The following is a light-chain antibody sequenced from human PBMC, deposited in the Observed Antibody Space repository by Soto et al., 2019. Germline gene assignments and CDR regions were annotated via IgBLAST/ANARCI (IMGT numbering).Light chain of an antibody. J-gene: IGLJ1*01. V-gene: IGLV2-8*01. Sequence: SALTQPPSASGAPGQSFTISCAGTINDVGGYNYVSWYQQHPGKVPQLMIYQVTKRPSGVPDRFSASKSDTTASLTISGLQAEDEGDYYCMSYAGGNRFVFGTGTKVTVL. CDR1: INDVGGYNY. CDR2: QVT. CDR3: MSYAGGNRFV.